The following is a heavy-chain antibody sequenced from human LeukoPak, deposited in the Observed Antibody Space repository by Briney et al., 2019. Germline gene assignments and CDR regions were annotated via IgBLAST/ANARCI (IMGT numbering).Heavy chain of an antibody. CDR1: GFTFSSYW. Sequence: GGSLRLSCAASGFTFSSYWMSWVRQAPGKGLEWVANIKQDGSEKYYVDSVKGRFTISRDNAKNSLSLQMNSLRAEDTAVYYCARDLSWFGVDAFDIWGQGTMVTVSS. D-gene: IGHD3-10*01. CDR2: IKQDGSEK. V-gene: IGHV3-7*01. J-gene: IGHJ3*02. CDR3: ARDLSWFGVDAFDI.